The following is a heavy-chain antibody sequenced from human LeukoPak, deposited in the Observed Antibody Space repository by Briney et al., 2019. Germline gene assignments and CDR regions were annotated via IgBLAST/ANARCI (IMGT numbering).Heavy chain of an antibody. D-gene: IGHD3-3*01. V-gene: IGHV3-23*01. CDR3: AKHTSYYYYYMDV. CDR1: GFTFSSYA. CDR2: ISGSGGST. Sequence: RGGSLRLSCAASGFTFSSYAMSWVRQAPGKRLEWVSTISGSGGSTYYADSVKGQFTISRDNSKNTLYLQMNSLRAADTAVYYCAKHTSYYYYYMDVWGKGTTVTVSS. J-gene: IGHJ6*03.